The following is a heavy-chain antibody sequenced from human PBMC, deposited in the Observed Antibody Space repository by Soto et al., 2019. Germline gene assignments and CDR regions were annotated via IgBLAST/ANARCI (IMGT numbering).Heavy chain of an antibody. CDR3: ARERPDGSRLAP. Sequence: SETLCVRWTVAEGSSINGGGCWSWIRQPPGKGLEWIEYIYYRGSTYSNPSRKSRFTISVDTSKNQFSLKLSSVTAADTAVYSCARERPDGSRLAPWGQGTLVTVSS. J-gene: IGHJ5*02. CDR2: IYYRGST. D-gene: IGHD6-13*01. CDR1: EGSSINGGGC. V-gene: IGHV4-30-4*01.